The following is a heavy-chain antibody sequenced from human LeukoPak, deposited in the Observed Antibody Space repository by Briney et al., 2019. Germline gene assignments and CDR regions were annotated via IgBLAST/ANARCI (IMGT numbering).Heavy chain of an antibody. J-gene: IGHJ4*02. D-gene: IGHD5-18*01. V-gene: IGHV4-34*01. CDR2: INRSGST. CDR3: ARGGVDSYGYYFDY. CDR1: GGSFSGYY. Sequence: PSETLSLTCAVYGGSFSGYYWSWIRQPPGKGLEWIGEINRSGSTNYNPSLKSRVTISVDTSKNQFSLKLSSVTVADTAVYYCARGGVDSYGYYFDYWGRGTLVTVSS.